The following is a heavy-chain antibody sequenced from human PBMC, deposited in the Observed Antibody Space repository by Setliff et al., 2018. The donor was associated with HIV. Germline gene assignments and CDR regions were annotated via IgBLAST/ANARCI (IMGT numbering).Heavy chain of an antibody. CDR3: ASYRKAERWLQLGGNFDY. D-gene: IGHD5-12*01. CDR1: GGSISSYY. V-gene: IGHV4-4*09. CDR2: IYTSGST. Sequence: SETLSLTCTVSGGSISSYYWSWIRQPPGKGLEWIGYIYTSGSTNYNPSLKSRVTISVDTPKNQFSLKLNSVTAADTAVYYCASYRKAERWLQLGGNFDYWGQGTLVTAPQ. J-gene: IGHJ4*02.